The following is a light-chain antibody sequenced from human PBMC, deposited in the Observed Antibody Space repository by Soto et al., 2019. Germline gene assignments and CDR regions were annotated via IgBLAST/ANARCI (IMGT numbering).Light chain of an antibody. J-gene: IGKJ1*01. CDR1: QRSRNI. Sequence: DIPMTQFPSTLYASVGDRATITCRASQRSRNILAWFQQNSGEAPKLLIYKASSLESGVPSRFSGSGSGTEFTLTISSLQPDDCAPYDGQQYNTYSWTFGQGTKVELK. CDR2: KAS. CDR3: QQYNTYSWT. V-gene: IGKV1-5*03.